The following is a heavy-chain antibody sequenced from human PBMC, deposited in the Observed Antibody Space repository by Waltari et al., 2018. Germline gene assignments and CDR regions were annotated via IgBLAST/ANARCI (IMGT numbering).Heavy chain of an antibody. D-gene: IGHD3-10*01. CDR1: SYSIRSGSF. CDR2: ISHSATT. J-gene: IGHJ5*02. V-gene: IGHV4-38-2*02. Sequence: QVQLQESGPGLARPSETLSLTCDVSSYSIRSGSFWGWVRQPPGKGLQWIGSISHSATTYYNPSLKSRVTMSVDTSKNQFALKVTSVTAADTAIYYCVRDLGGSGNSWFDAWGQGTLVIVSS. CDR3: VRDLGGSGNSWFDA.